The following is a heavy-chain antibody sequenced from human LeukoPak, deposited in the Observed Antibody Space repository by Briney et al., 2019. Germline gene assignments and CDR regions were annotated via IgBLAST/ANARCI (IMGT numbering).Heavy chain of an antibody. V-gene: IGHV3-74*01. CDR1: GFTFSSYW. J-gene: IGHJ4*02. CDR3: ARDKGSSRFDY. Sequence: PGGSLRLSCAASGFTFSSYWMRWVRQAPGKGLVWVSRINSDGSSTSYADSVKGRFTISRDDAKNTLYLQMNSLRAEDTAVYYCARDKGSSRFDYWGQGTLVTVSS. CDR2: INSDGSST. D-gene: IGHD1-26*01.